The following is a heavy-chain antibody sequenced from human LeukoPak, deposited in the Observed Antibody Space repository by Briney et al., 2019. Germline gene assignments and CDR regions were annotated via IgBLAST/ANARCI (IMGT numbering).Heavy chain of an antibody. CDR1: GFTFSNYG. J-gene: IGHJ4*02. Sequence: GGSLRLSCAASGFTFSNYGMHWVRQAPGKGLEWVTFIQYGGIKKYYADFVKGRFAISRDNSKNTLYLQMDSLRAEDMAVYYCARSYYCGSGTYAPPVGHWGQGTLVTVSS. V-gene: IGHV3-30*02. D-gene: IGHD3-10*01. CDR2: IQYGGIKK. CDR3: ARSYYCGSGTYAPPVGH.